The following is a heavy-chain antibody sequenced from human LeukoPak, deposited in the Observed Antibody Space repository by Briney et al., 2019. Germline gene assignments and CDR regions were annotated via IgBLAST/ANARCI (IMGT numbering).Heavy chain of an antibody. CDR1: GFTFSSYG. J-gene: IGHJ6*03. CDR3: ARVGYSSSWYYYYYYYMDV. Sequence: PGGSLRLSCAASGFTFSSYGMSWVRQAPGKGLEWVSGINWNGGSTGYADSVEGRFTISRDNAKNSLYLQMNSLRAEDTALYYCARVGYSSSWYYYYYYYMDVWGKGTTVTVSS. D-gene: IGHD6-13*01. CDR2: INWNGGST. V-gene: IGHV3-20*04.